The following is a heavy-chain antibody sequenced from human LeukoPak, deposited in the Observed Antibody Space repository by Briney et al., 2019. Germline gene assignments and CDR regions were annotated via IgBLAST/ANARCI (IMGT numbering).Heavy chain of an antibody. V-gene: IGHV3-23*01. D-gene: IGHD3-9*01. CDR1: GFPFSSYA. CDR2: IVAGGTLT. J-gene: IGHJ4*02. Sequence: GGSLRVSCTASGFPFSSYAMNWVPQAPGRGLEWVSGIVAGGTLTYYADSVKGRYTISRDNYRNTLYLQMNSLRAEDTAVYYCAKLGSSVVYYNSLSGDFDYWGQGTLVTVSS. CDR3: AKLGSSVVYYNSLSGDFDY.